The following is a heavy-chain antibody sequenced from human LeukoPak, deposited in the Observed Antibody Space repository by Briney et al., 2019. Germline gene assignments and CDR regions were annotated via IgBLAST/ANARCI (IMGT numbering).Heavy chain of an antibody. J-gene: IGHJ4*02. D-gene: IGHD2-15*01. CDR1: GFTFSSYW. CDR2: IKQDGSAK. Sequence: GXSXRLSCAASGFTFSSYWMSWVRQAPGKGLEWVANIKQDGSAKYYVDSVKGRFTISRDNAKDSLYLQMGSLRAEDTAVYYCARFSGRNWGQGTLVTVSS. CDR3: ARFSGRN. V-gene: IGHV3-7*01.